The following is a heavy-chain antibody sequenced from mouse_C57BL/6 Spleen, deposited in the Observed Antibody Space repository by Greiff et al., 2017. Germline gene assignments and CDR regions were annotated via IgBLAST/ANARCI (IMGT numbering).Heavy chain of an antibody. J-gene: IGHJ2*01. V-gene: IGHV1-53*01. CDR3: AREGVITTVVGDY. CDR1: GYTFTSYW. CDR2: INPSNGGT. D-gene: IGHD1-1*01. Sequence: QVQLQQPGTELVKPGASVKLSCKASGYTFTSYWMHWVKQRPGQGLEWIGNINPSNGGTNYNEKFKSKATLTVDKSSSTAYMQLSSRTSEDAAVYYCAREGVITTVVGDYWGQGTTLTVSS.